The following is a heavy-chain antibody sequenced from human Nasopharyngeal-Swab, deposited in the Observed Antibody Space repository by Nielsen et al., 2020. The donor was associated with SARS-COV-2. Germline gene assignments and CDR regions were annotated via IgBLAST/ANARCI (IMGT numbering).Heavy chain of an antibody. CDR1: GFTFSSYA. Sequence: GESLKISCAASGFTFSSYAMSWVRQAPGKGLEWVSVIYSGGSSTYYADSVKGRFTISRDNSKNSLYLQMNSLRDEDTAVYYCAREDSIWAFDYWGQGTLVTVSS. V-gene: IGHV3-23*03. J-gene: IGHJ4*02. CDR3: AREDSIWAFDY. CDR2: IYSGGSST. D-gene: IGHD3-22*01.